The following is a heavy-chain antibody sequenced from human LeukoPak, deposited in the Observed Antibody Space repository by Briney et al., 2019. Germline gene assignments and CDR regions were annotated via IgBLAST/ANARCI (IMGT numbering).Heavy chain of an antibody. D-gene: IGHD2-2*01. CDR1: GYIFSSYW. CDR2: IYPGDSVT. CDR3: ARPQSMPISWFDP. V-gene: IGHV5-51*01. Sequence: GESLKISCKASGYIFSSYWIAWVRQMPGKGLEWMGIIYPGDSVTRYSPSFQGQVTMSVDKSITTAYLQWSSLQASDTAMYYCARPQSMPISWFDPWGQGTLVTVSS. J-gene: IGHJ5*02.